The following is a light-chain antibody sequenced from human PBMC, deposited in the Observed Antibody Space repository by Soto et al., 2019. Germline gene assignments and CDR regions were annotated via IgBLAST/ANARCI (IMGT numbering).Light chain of an antibody. CDR2: WAS. J-gene: IGKJ5*01. CDR1: QPVLRSSNNKNH. CDR3: QQYYDVPVT. V-gene: IGKV4-1*01. Sequence: DIVMTQSPDSLTVSLGERATINCKASQPVLRSSNNKNHLAWYQQKPTQSPKMLISWASTRESGVPDRFSGSGSGTEFTLTISRLQAEDAAVYYCQQYYDVPVTFGQGTRLEIK.